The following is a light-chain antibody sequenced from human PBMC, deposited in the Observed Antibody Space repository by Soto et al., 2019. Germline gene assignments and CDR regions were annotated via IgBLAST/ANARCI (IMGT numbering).Light chain of an antibody. CDR2: EGS. J-gene: IGLJ1*01. CDR3: CSYAGSSTYA. CDR1: SSDVGGYNL. V-gene: IGLV2-23*01. Sequence: QSALTQPASVSGSPGQSITISCTGTSSDVGGYNLVSWYQQHPGKAPKLMIYEGSKRPSGVSNRFSGSKSGNTASLTISGLQAEDEADYYCCSYAGSSTYAFGTGTKLTVL.